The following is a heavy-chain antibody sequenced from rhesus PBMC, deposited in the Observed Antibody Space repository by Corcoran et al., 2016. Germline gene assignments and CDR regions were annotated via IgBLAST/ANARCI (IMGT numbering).Heavy chain of an antibody. J-gene: IGHJ4*01. Sequence: QVQLQESGPGLVKPSETLSLTCAVSGGPISSGSYYSSWIRHHPGKGLEWIGYITYSGRTSYNPSLKSRVTISRDTSKNQFSLKLSSVTAADTAVYYCAREGAWGDYSFDYWGQGVLVTVSS. CDR2: ITYSGRT. CDR1: GGPISSGSYY. D-gene: IGHD3-34*01. CDR3: AREGAWGDYSFDY. V-gene: IGHV4-122*02.